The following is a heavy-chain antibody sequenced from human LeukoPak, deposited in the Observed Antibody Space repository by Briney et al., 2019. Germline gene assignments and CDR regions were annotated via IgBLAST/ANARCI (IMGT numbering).Heavy chain of an antibody. CDR2: ISGSDGST. CDR3: VKYGADV. CDR1: GFPFSNHG. J-gene: IGHJ6*02. Sequence: GGSLRLSCAASGFPFSNHGMHWVRQAPGKGLEWVSAISGSDGSTYYADSVKGRFTISRDNSKNTLYLQMNSLRAEDTAVYYCVKYGADVWGQGTTVTVSS. D-gene: IGHD3-10*01. V-gene: IGHV3-23*01.